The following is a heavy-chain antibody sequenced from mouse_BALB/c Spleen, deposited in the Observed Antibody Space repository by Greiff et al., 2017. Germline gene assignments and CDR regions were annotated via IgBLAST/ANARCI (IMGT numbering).Heavy chain of an antibody. CDR2: INPSTGYT. CDR3: AITGTNY. V-gene: IGHV1-7*01. D-gene: IGHD4-1*01. Sequence: QVQLQQSGAELAKPGASVKMSCKASGYTFTSYWMHWVKQRPGQGLEWIGYINPSTGYTEYNQKFKDKATLTADKSSSTAYMQLSSLTSEDSAVYYCAITGTNYWGQGTTLTVSS. CDR1: GYTFTSYW. J-gene: IGHJ2*01.